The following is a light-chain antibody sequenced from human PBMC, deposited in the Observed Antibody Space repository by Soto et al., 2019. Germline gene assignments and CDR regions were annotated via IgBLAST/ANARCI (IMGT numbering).Light chain of an antibody. V-gene: IGKV1-12*01. J-gene: IGKJ4*01. CDR3: QQANSFPLT. Sequence: DIQMTQSPSTRSVAVVDGFTITFLASHTISSWLAWYQQKPGKAPKLLIYAASSLQSGVPSRFSGSGSGTDFTLTISSLQPEDFATYYCQQANSFPLTFGGGTKVDI. CDR2: AAS. CDR1: HTISSW.